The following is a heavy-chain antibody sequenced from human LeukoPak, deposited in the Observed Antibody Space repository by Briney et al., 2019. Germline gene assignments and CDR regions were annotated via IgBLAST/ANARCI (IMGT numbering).Heavy chain of an antibody. V-gene: IGHV1-18*04. D-gene: IGHD6-13*01. CDR1: GYIFTDYY. CDR3: ASMAAARYYMDV. Sequence: ASVKVSCKASGYIFTDYYMHWVRQAPGQGLEWMGRISAYNGNTNYAQKLQGRVTMTTDTSTSTAYMELRSLRSDDTAVYYCASMAAARYYMDVWGKGTTVTVSS. CDR2: ISAYNGNT. J-gene: IGHJ6*03.